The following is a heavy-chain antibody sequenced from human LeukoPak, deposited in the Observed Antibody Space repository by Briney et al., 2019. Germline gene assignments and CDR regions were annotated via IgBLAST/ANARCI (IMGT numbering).Heavy chain of an antibody. CDR3: ARGYRSSWYGRSFDY. Sequence: SETLSLTCTVSGASVSSGSYYWSWIRQPPGKGLEWIGYIYDNGNTDYNPSLKSRVTMSVDTSKKQLSLKLSSVTAADTAVYYCARGYRSSWYGRSFDYWGQGTLVTVSS. V-gene: IGHV4-61*01. D-gene: IGHD6-13*01. CDR2: IYDNGNT. J-gene: IGHJ4*02. CDR1: GASVSSGSYY.